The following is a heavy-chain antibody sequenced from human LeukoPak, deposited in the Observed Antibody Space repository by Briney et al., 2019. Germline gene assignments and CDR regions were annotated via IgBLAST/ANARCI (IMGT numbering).Heavy chain of an antibody. CDR2: IYTSGST. V-gene: IGHV4-61*02. CDR1: GGSISSSSYY. CDR3: ARSSYYYYYMDV. J-gene: IGHJ6*03. Sequence: SETLSLTCTVSGGSISSSSYYWSWIRQPAGKGLEWIGRIYTSGSTNYNPSLKSRVTISVDTSKNQFSLKLSSVTAADTAVYYCARSSYYYYYMDVWGKGTTVTVSS.